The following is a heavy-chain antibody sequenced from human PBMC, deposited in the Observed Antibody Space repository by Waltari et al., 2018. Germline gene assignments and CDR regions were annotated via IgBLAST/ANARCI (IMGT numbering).Heavy chain of an antibody. D-gene: IGHD6-13*01. CDR2: IYHSGST. Sequence: QVQLQESGPGLVKPSETLSLTCAVSGYSISTGYYWGWLRQPPGKGLEWIGSIYHSGSTYYSPSLKSRVTISLDTSRNEFSLRLSSVTAADTAVYYCASPGYSSSWAYWYFDLWGRGTLVTVSS. J-gene: IGHJ2*01. CDR1: GYSISTGYY. CDR3: ASPGYSSSWAYWYFDL. V-gene: IGHV4-38-2*01.